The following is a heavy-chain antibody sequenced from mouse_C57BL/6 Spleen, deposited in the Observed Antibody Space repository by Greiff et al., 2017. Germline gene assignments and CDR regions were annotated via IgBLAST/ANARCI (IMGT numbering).Heavy chain of an antibody. CDR2: SYPGSGNT. D-gene: IGHD4-1*01. V-gene: IGHV1-76*01. Sequence: VQRVESGAELVRPGASVKLSCKASGYTFTDYYISWVKQRHGPGLEWIARSYPGSGNTYYNEKFKGKATLTAEKSSSTAYMQLSSLTSDDSAVYFCSRWELTGHAMDYWGQGTSVTVSS. CDR1: GYTFTDYY. J-gene: IGHJ4*01. CDR3: SRWELTGHAMDY.